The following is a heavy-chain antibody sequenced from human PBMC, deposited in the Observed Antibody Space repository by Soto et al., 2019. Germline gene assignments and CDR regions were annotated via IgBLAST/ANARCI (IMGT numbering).Heavy chain of an antibody. CDR2: MNTDGSST. CDR1: GFTFSSDW. D-gene: IGHD3-3*01. Sequence: GGSLRLSCAASGFTFSSDWMNWVRQAPGEGLMWVSRMNTDGSSTTYADSVKGRFTISRDNAKNTLYLQMNSLRAEDTALYYCAKDVQRITIFGVVNHYYYYYGMDVWGQGTTVTVSS. V-gene: IGHV3-74*01. CDR3: AKDVQRITIFGVVNHYYYYYGMDV. J-gene: IGHJ6*02.